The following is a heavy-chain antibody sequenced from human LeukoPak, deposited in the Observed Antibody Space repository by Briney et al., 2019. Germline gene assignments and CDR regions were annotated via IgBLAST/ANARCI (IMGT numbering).Heavy chain of an antibody. V-gene: IGHV3-33*01. CDR1: GFTFSDYD. J-gene: IGHJ6*02. CDR2: IRYDGSNK. CDR3: AREGCSSSNCYSWSSGGMDV. Sequence: PGGSLRLSCAASGFTFSDYDMHWVRQAPGKGLEWVTIIRYDGSNKYYADSAKGRFTISRDNSKNTSYLQMNSLRAEDTAVYYCAREGCSSSNCYSWSSGGMDVWGQGTTVTVSS. D-gene: IGHD2-2*01.